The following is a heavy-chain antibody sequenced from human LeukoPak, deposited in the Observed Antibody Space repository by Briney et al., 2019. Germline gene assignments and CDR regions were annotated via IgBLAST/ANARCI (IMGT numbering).Heavy chain of an antibody. CDR3: ARMCYDFWSGYRYIDY. V-gene: IGHV1-18*01. CDR1: GYTFTSYG. D-gene: IGHD3-3*01. J-gene: IGHJ4*02. CDR2: ISAYNGNT. Sequence: ASVKVSCKASGYTFTSYGISWVRQAPGQGLEWMGWISAYNGNTNYAQKLQGRVTMTTDTSTSTAYMELRSLRSDDTAVYYCARMCYDFWSGYRYIDYWGRGTLVTVSS.